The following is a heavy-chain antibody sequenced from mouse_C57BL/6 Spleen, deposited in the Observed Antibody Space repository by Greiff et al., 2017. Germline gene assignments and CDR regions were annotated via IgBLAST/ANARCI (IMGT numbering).Heavy chain of an antibody. Sequence: QVQLQQPGAELVMPGASVKLSCKASGYTFTSYWMHWVKQRPGQGLEWIGEIDPSDSYTNYNQKFKGKATLTVDKSSSAAYMQLSILTSEDSAVYYCASRGDYGNAMDYWGQGTSVTVSS. CDR1: GYTFTSYW. CDR3: ASRGDYGNAMDY. D-gene: IGHD1-1*02. CDR2: IDPSDSYT. J-gene: IGHJ4*01. V-gene: IGHV1-69*01.